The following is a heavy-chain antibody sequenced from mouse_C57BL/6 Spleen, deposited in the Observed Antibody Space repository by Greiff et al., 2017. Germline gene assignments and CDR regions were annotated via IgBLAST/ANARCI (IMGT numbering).Heavy chain of an antibody. J-gene: IGHJ3*01. V-gene: IGHV1-81*01. Sequence: VQLQQSGAELARPGASVKLSCKASGYTFTSYGISWVKQRTGQGLEWIGEIHPRSGNTYYNEKFKGKATLTADKSSSTAYMELRSLTSEDSAVYFCAETGPVAYWGQGTLVTVSA. D-gene: IGHD4-1*01. CDR3: AETGPVAY. CDR2: IHPRSGNT. CDR1: GYTFTSYG.